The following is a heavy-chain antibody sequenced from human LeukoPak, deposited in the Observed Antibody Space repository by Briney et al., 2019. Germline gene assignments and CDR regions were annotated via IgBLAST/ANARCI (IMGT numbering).Heavy chain of an antibody. V-gene: IGHV1-18*01. Sequence: ASVKVSCKASGYTFTSYGISWVRQAPGQGLEWMGWISAYNGNTIYPQNLQGGVTMTTDTSTSTAYMELRSLRSDDTAGYYCARVGTCGHDSSPYDAFDIWGQGTMVTVSS. D-gene: IGHD5-12*01. J-gene: IGHJ3*02. CDR2: ISAYNGNT. CDR3: ARVGTCGHDSSPYDAFDI. CDR1: GYTFTSYG.